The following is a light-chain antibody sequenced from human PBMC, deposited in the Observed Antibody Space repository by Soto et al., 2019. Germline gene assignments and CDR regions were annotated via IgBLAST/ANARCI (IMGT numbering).Light chain of an antibody. J-gene: IGLJ2*01. CDR2: DNN. Sequence: QSVLTQPPSVCAAPGQKVTISCSGSSSNIGNGYVSWYQQLPGTAPKLLIYDNNKRPSGIPDRFSGSKSGTSATLGITGLQTGDEADYYCGTWDSSLTAVLFGGGTQLTVL. V-gene: IGLV1-51*01. CDR1: SSNIGNGY. CDR3: GTWDSSLTAVL.